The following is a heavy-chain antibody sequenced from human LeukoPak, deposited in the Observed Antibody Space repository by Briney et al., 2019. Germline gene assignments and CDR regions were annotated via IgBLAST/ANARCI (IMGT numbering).Heavy chain of an antibody. CDR3: ARDHGVVATIITLLLDY. J-gene: IGHJ4*02. CDR1: GFTFSSYA. Sequence: PGGSLRLSCAASGFTFSSYAMHWVRQAPGKGLEWVAVISYDGSNKYYADSVKGRFTISRDNSKNTLYLQMNSLRAEDTAVYYCARDHGVVATIITLLLDYWGQGTLVTVSS. CDR2: ISYDGSNK. V-gene: IGHV3-30*04. D-gene: IGHD5-12*01.